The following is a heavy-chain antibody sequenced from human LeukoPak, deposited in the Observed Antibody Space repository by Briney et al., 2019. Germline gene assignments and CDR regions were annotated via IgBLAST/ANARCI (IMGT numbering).Heavy chain of an antibody. CDR1: GYTSTSYY. Sequence: VASVKVSCKASGYTSTSYYMHWVRQAPGQGLEWMGIINPSGGSTSYAQKFQGRVTMTRDTSTSTVYMELSSLRSEDTAVYYCARGRGKVLVVVPAADAFDIWGQGTMVTVSS. CDR2: INPSGGST. V-gene: IGHV1-46*01. D-gene: IGHD2-2*01. CDR3: ARGRGKVLVVVPAADAFDI. J-gene: IGHJ3*02.